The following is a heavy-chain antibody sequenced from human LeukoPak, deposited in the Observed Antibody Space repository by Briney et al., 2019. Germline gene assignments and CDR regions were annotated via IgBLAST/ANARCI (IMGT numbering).Heavy chain of an antibody. D-gene: IGHD6-6*01. J-gene: IGHJ3*02. Sequence: ASVKVSCKASGYTFTSYGISWVRQAPGQGLEWMGWISAYNGNTNYAQKLQGRVTMTTDTSTSTAYMELRSLRSDDTAVYYCARGMASKYSSSSKAGAFDIWGQGTMVTVSS. CDR3: ARGMASKYSSSSKAGAFDI. CDR1: GYTFTSYG. V-gene: IGHV1-18*01. CDR2: ISAYNGNT.